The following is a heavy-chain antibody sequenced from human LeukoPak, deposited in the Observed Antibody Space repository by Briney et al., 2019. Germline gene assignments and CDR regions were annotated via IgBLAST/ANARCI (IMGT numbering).Heavy chain of an antibody. CDR1: GFTFDDYG. Sequence: GGSLRLSCAASGFTFDDYGMSWLRQAPGKGLEWVSGINWNGGSTGYADSVKGRFTISRDNAKNSLYLQMNSLRAEDTALYYCARDFSYYYDSSGSFDYWGQGTLVTVSS. D-gene: IGHD3-22*01. J-gene: IGHJ4*02. CDR3: ARDFSYYYDSSGSFDY. CDR2: INWNGGST. V-gene: IGHV3-20*04.